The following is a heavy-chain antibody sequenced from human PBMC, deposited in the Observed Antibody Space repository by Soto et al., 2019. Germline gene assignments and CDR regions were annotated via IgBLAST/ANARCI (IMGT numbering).Heavy chain of an antibody. J-gene: IGHJ5*02. CDR2: ISSSGSTI. Sequence: LRLSCAASGFTFSSYEMNWVRQAPGKGLEWVSYISSSGSTIYYADSVKGRFTISRDNAKNSLYLQMNSLRAEDTAVYYCASGRDQTTVWTWGQGTLVTAPQ. CDR3: ASGRDQTTVWT. CDR1: GFTFSSYE. D-gene: IGHD4-17*01. V-gene: IGHV3-48*03.